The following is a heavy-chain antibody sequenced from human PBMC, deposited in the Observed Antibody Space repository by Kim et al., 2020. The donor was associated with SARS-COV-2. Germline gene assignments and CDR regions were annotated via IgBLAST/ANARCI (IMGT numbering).Heavy chain of an antibody. CDR2: GST. CDR3: ARDLPALDY. V-gene: IGHV4-34*01. Sequence: GSTNYNPSLKSRVTISVDTSKNQFSLKLSSVTAADTAVYYCARDLPALDYWGQGTLVTVSS. J-gene: IGHJ4*02.